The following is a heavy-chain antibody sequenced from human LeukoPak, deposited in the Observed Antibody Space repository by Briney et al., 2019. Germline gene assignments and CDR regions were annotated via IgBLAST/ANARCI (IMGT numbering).Heavy chain of an antibody. CDR3: AGGPVAPAAHH. Sequence: PSETLSLTCTVSGGSITSSSYHWGWIRQPPGKGLEWIGSIYYTGTTYYNPSLKSRVTMSVDTSKNQFSLSLSSVTAADTAVYYCAGGPVAPAAHHWGQGTLVTVSS. J-gene: IGHJ4*02. V-gene: IGHV4-39*01. CDR1: GGSITSSSYH. CDR2: IYYTGTT. D-gene: IGHD2-2*01.